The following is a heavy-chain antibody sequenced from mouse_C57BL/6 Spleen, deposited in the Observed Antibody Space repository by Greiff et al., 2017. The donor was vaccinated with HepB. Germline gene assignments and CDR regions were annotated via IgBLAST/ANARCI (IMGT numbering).Heavy chain of an antibody. J-gene: IGHJ4*01. D-gene: IGHD2-3*01. CDR1: GYTFTDHT. Sequence: VQLQQSDAELVKPGASVKMSCKVSGYTFTDHTIHWMKQRPEQGLEWIGYIYPRDGSTKYNEKFKGKATLTADKSSSTAYMQLNSLTSEDSAVYFCARADGYYLYAMDYWGQGTSVTVSS. V-gene: IGHV1-78*01. CDR2: IYPRDGST. CDR3: ARADGYYLYAMDY.